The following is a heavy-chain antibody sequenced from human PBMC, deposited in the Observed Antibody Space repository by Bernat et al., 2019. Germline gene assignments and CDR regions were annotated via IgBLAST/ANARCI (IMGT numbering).Heavy chain of an antibody. Sequence: QVQLVQSGAEVKKPGASVKVSCKASGYTFTSYAMHWVRQAPGQRLEWMGWINAGNGNTKYSQKFQGRVTITRDTSASTAYMELSSLRSEDTAVYYCARGERRYSSSWSPDWFDPWGQGTLVTVSS. CDR1: GYTFTSYA. D-gene: IGHD6-13*01. V-gene: IGHV1-3*01. CDR3: ARGERRYSSSWSPDWFDP. J-gene: IGHJ5*02. CDR2: INAGNGNT.